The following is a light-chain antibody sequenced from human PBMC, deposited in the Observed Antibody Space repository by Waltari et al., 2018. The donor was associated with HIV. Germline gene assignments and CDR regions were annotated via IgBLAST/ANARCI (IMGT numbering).Light chain of an antibody. CDR3: ATWNDSLSGYV. CDR2: RNN. V-gene: IGLV1-47*01. CDR1: SSNIGRTS. J-gene: IGLJ1*01. Sequence: QSVLTQPPSASGTPGQRVTISCSGSSSNIGRTSVYWYQQLPGTATKLLIYRNNQRPSGVPDRFSGSKSGTSASLAISGLRSEDEADYYCATWNDSLSGYVFGTGTKVTV.